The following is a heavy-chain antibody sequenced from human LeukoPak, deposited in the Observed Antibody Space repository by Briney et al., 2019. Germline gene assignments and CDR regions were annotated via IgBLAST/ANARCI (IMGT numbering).Heavy chain of an antibody. D-gene: IGHD5-12*01. V-gene: IGHV4-34*01. J-gene: IGHJ4*02. CDR3: ARVFSGYDFDY. Sequence: SETLSLTCAVYGGSFSGYYWSWIRQPPGKGLEWIGEINHSGSTNYNPSLKSRVTISVDTSKNQFSLKLSSVTAADTAVYYCARVFSGYDFDYWGQGTLVTVSS. CDR1: GGSFSGYY. CDR2: INHSGST.